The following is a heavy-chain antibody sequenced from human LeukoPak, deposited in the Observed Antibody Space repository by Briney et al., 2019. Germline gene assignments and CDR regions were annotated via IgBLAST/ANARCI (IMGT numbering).Heavy chain of an antibody. CDR3: ARGVVVAVTGFDY. CDR1: GFTLSSYE. V-gene: IGHV3-48*03. CDR2: ISSSGSTI. J-gene: IGHJ4*02. D-gene: IGHD2-15*01. Sequence: PGGSLRLSCAASGFTLSSYEMNWVRQAPGKGLEWVSYISSSGSTIYYADSVKGRFTISRDNAKNSLYLQMNSLRAEDTAVYYCARGVVVAVTGFDYWGQGTLVTVSS.